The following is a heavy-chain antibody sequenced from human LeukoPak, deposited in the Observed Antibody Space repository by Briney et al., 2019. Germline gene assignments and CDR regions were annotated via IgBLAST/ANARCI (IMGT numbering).Heavy chain of an antibody. Sequence: GGSLRLSCAASGFTFSSYWMSWVRQAPGRGLEWVSSVDGGGGGTYYADSVKGRFTISRDNSKDTLYLQMNGLRAEDTAVYFCAKQSAGSAAWYSLHYDFWGQGTLVTVSS. CDR1: GFTFSSYW. CDR3: AKQSAGSAAWYSLHYDF. D-gene: IGHD6-13*01. CDR2: VDGGGGGT. J-gene: IGHJ4*02. V-gene: IGHV3-23*01.